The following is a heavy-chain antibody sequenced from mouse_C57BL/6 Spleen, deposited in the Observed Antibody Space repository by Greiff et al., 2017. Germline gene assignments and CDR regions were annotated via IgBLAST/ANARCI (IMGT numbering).Heavy chain of an antibody. CDR3: ARLEGQGYFDV. Sequence: QVQLQQPGAELVRPGSSVKLSCKASGYTFTSYWMHWVKQRPIQGLEWIGNIDPSDSETHYNQKFKDKATLTVDKSSSTAYMQLSSLTSEDSAVYYCARLEGQGYFDVWGTGTTVTVSS. J-gene: IGHJ1*03. V-gene: IGHV1-52*01. D-gene: IGHD3-3*01. CDR2: IDPSDSET. CDR1: GYTFTSYW.